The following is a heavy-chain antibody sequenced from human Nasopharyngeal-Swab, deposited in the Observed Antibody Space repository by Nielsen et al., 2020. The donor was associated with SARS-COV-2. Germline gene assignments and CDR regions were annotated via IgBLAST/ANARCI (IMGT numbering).Heavy chain of an antibody. CDR1: GFTFSSYA. CDR3: AKDGGLTTFPYYYYYGMDV. J-gene: IGHJ6*02. V-gene: IGHV3-23*01. CDR2: ISGSGGST. Sequence: GESLKISCAASGFTFSSYAMSWVRQAPGKGLEWVSAISGSGGSTYHADSVKGRFTISRDNSKNTLYLQMNSLRAEDTAVYYCAKDGGLTTFPYYYYYGMDVWGQGTTVTVSS. D-gene: IGHD4/OR15-4a*01.